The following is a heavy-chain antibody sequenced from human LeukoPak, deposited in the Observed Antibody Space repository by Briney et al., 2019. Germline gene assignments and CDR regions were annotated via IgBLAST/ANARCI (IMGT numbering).Heavy chain of an antibody. CDR1: GFTLSSYW. CDR3: TRAVAAAGSY. CDR2: INQDGCEK. J-gene: IGHJ4*02. V-gene: IGHV3-7*04. D-gene: IGHD6-13*01. Sequence: GGSLRLSCAASGFTLSSYWISWVRQAPGGGLEWVANINQDGCEKYYVDSVKGRFTISRDNAKNTVYLQMNSLRVEDTAVYYCTRAVAAAGSYWGQGTLVTVSS.